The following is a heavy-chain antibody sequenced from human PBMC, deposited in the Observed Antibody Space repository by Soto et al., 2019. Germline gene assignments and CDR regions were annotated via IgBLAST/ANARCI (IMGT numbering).Heavy chain of an antibody. CDR1: GGSFSGYY. CDR3: ARARWFDP. CDR2: INHSGST. V-gene: IGHV4-34*01. Sequence: QVQLQQWGAGLLKPSETLSLTCAVYGGSFSGYYWSWIRQPPGKGLEWIGEINHSGSTNYNPSLKSRVTISVDTSKTQFSLKLSSVTAADTAVYYCARARWFDPWGQGTLVTVSS. J-gene: IGHJ5*02.